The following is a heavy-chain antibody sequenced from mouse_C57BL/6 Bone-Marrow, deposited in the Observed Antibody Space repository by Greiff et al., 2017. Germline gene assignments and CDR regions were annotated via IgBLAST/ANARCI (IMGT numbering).Heavy chain of an antibody. CDR1: GYTFTSYW. J-gene: IGHJ3*01. V-gene: IGHV1-69*01. D-gene: IGHD2-1*01. Sequence: VQLQQPGAELVMPGASVKLSCKASGYTFTSYWMHWVKQRPGQGLEWIGEIDPSDSYTNSNQKFKGKSTLTVDKSSSTAYMQLSSLTSADSAVYYCARLAIYYGNYAWFAYWGQGTLVTVSA. CDR2: IDPSDSYT. CDR3: ARLAIYYGNYAWFAY.